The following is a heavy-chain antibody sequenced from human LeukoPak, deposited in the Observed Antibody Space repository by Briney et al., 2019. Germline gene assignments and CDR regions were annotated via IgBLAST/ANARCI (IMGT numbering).Heavy chain of an antibody. CDR2: ISSSSSYI. D-gene: IGHD3-10*01. CDR3: ARLAASGPLDY. V-gene: IGHV3-21*01. CDR1: GFTFSSYS. Sequence: GGSLRLSCAASGFTFSSYSMNWVRQAPGKGLEWVSSISSSSSYIYYADSMKGRFTISRDNAKNSLYLQMNSLRAEDTAVYYCARLAASGPLDYWGQGTLVTVSS. J-gene: IGHJ4*02.